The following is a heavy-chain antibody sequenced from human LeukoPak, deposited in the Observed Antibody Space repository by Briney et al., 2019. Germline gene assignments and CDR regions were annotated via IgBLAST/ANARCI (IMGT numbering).Heavy chain of an antibody. D-gene: IGHD3-22*01. CDR1: GGSISSYC. CDR3: ARDRAHYYDSSGYFDY. V-gene: IGHV4-59*01. CDR2: IYYSGST. J-gene: IGHJ4*02. Sequence: SETLSLTCTVSGGSISSYCWSWIRQPPGKGLEWIGYIYYSGSTNYNPSLKSRVTISVDTSKNQFSLKLSSVTAADTAVYYCARDRAHYYDSSGYFDYWGQGTLVTVSS.